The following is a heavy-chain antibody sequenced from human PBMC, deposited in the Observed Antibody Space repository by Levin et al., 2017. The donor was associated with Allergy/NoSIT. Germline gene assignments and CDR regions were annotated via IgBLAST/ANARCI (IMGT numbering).Heavy chain of an antibody. D-gene: IGHD6-13*01. CDR3: ARMGIAAAGFFDY. V-gene: IGHV4-38-2*01. J-gene: IGHJ4*02. Sequence: PSQTLSLTCAVSGYSISSGYYWGWIRQPPGKGLEWIGSIYHSGSTYYNPSLKSRVTISVDTSKNQFSLKLSSVTAADTAVYYCARMGIAAAGFFDYWGQGTLVTVSS. CDR1: GYSISSGYY. CDR2: IYHSGST.